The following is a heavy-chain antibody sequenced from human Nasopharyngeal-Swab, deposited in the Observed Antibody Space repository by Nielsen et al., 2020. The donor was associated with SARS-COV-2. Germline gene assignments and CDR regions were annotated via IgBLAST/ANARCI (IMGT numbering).Heavy chain of an antibody. CDR3: ARGGAARPGFDY. V-gene: IGHV4-31*02. Sequence: PGKGLEWIGYIYYSGSTYYNPSLKSRVTISVDTSKNQFSLKLSSATAADTAVYYCARGGAARPGFDYWGQGTLVTVSS. CDR2: IYYSGST. D-gene: IGHD6-6*01. J-gene: IGHJ4*02.